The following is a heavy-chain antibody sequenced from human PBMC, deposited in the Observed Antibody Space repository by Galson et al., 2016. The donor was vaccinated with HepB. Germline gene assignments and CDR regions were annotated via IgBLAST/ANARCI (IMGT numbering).Heavy chain of an antibody. V-gene: IGHV4-59*01. J-gene: IGHJ6*02. CDR2: IYYSGST. CDR1: GGSISNYY. CDR3: ARYGGNSVYYYGMDV. D-gene: IGHD4-23*01. Sequence: SETLSLTCTVSGGSISNYYWTWIRQPPGKGLEWIGYIYYSGSTSYNPSLKSRVTISVDPSKTQFSLTLSSVTAADTAVYYCARYGGNSVYYYGMDVWGQGTTVTVSS.